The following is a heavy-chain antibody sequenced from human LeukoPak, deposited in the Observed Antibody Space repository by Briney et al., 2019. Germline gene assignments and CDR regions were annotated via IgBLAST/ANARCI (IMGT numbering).Heavy chain of an antibody. CDR2: INHSGST. J-gene: IGHJ6*03. D-gene: IGHD2-15*01. Sequence: PSETLSLTCAVSGGSFSGYYWSWIRQPPGKGLEWIGEINHSGSTNYNPSLKSGVTISVDTYKNQFSHKLSTVTAADTTVYYCAGSSGYYYRDVWGKGNTGTLSS. V-gene: IGHV4-34*01. CDR1: GGSFSGYY. CDR3: AGSSGYYYRDV.